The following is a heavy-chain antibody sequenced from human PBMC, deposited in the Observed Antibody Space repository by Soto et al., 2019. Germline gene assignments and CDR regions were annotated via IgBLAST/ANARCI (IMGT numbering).Heavy chain of an antibody. CDR2: IYYSGST. CDR1: GCSISSYY. V-gene: IGHV4-59*01. J-gene: IGHJ4*02. Sequence: PSETLSLTCTFSGCSISSYYWSWIRQPTGKGLEWIGYIYYSGSTNYNPSLKSRLTISVDTSKNQFSLKLRSVTAADTAVYYCARGCSGGSCSGSVDYWGQGTLVTVSS. D-gene: IGHD2-15*01. CDR3: ARGCSGGSCSGSVDY.